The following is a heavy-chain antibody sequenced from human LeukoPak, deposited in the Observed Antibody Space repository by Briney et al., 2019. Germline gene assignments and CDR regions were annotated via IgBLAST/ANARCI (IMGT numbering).Heavy chain of an antibody. V-gene: IGHV4-61*05. CDR1: GGSISSNTYY. Sequence: PSETLSLTCTVSGGSISSNTYYWSWIRQPPGKGLEWIGYIHYSGSTNYNPSLKSRVAISVGASNNQFSLKLTSVTAADTAVYYCASGDYGAGSPVMRYWGHGTLVIVSS. J-gene: IGHJ4*01. CDR2: IHYSGST. D-gene: IGHD3-10*01. CDR3: ASGDYGAGSPVMRY.